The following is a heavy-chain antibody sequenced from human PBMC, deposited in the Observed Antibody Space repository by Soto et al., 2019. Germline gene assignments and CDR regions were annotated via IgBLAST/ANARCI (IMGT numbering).Heavy chain of an antibody. CDR2: IIPVFGIV. J-gene: IGHJ6*02. CDR3: ARSRIVVVGSRADYGVDV. D-gene: IGHD6-19*01. Sequence: QVQLVQSGAEVKKPGSSVRVSCKASGGTPSNSAFSWVRQAPGQGLEWMGGIIPVFGIVKYAENLEGRVTITADESSNTAYMELGSLRYEDRAVYYCARSRIVVVGSRADYGVDVWAQRTTVTDS. CDR1: GGTPSNSA. V-gene: IGHV1-69*01.